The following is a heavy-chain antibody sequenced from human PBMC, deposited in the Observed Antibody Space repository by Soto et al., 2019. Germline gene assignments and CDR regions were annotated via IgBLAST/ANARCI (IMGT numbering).Heavy chain of an antibody. J-gene: IGHJ6*03. CDR2: ISGSGGIT. D-gene: IGHD4-4*01. Sequence: EVPLLESGGGLVQPGGSLRLSCAVSGFTFGNYAMSWVRQAPGKVLEWVSAISGSGGITYYADSVEGRFTISRDNSKDSLNLQMASLRAEDTALYYCAKGGSDNYFIADMDGRGKGTTVTVSS. CDR1: GFTFGNYA. CDR3: AKGGSDNYFIADMDG. V-gene: IGHV3-23*01.